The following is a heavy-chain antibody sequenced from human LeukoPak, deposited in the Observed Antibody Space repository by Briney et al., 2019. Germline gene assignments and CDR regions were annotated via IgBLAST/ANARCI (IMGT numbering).Heavy chain of an antibody. CDR3: ARDVGEGATTHSDALDI. CDR2: IYSGGRT. Sequence: PGGSLRLSCAASGFTLSSDYMSWVRQAPGKGLEWVSVIYSGGRTYYADSVKGRFTISRDNSKNTLYLQMNSLRAEDTAVYYCARDVGEGATTHSDALDIWGQGTMVTVSS. J-gene: IGHJ3*02. CDR1: GFTLSSDY. D-gene: IGHD1-26*01. V-gene: IGHV3-66*02.